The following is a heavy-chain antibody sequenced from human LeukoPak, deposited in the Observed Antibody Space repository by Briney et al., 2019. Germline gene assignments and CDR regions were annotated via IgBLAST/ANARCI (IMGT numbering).Heavy chain of an antibody. V-gene: IGHV3-7*01. CDR3: AREGMTWADYDY. Sequence: TGGSLRLSCEASGFTFSTYAMSWVRQAPGKGLEWVANIKQDGSEKSYVDSVKGRFTISRDNAKNSLYLQMNSLRVEDTAVYFCAREGMTWADYDYWGQGTPVTVSS. CDR2: IKQDGSEK. D-gene: IGHD4-11*01. CDR1: GFTFSTYA. J-gene: IGHJ4*02.